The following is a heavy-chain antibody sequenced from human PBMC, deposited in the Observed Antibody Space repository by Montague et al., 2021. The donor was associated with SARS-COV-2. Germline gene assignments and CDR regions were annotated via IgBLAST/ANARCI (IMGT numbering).Heavy chain of an antibody. V-gene: IGHV4-31*03. D-gene: IGHD1-14*01. CDR1: GDSISSANYY. Sequence: TLSLTCTVPGDSISSANYYWNWIRQNPGKGLEWIDYIYYTGGTHYNPSLESRLTMSIDTSKSQFSLRLSSVTAADTAVYYCARGNITPSGFDIWGQGTVVTVSS. CDR2: IYYTGGT. CDR3: ARGNITPSGFDI. J-gene: IGHJ3*02.